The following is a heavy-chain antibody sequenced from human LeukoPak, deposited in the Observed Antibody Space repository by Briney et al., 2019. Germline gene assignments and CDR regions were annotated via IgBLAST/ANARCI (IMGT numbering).Heavy chain of an antibody. V-gene: IGHV4-59*05. CDR3: ARHDYSNEDPDAFDI. D-gene: IGHD4-11*01. Sequence: SGPTLVNPSETLSLTCTVSGGSISSYYWSWIRQPAGKGLEWIGSIYYSGSTYYNPSLKSRVTISVDTSKNQFSLKLSSVTAADTAVYYCARHDYSNEDPDAFDIWGQGTMVTVSS. CDR1: GGSISSYY. CDR2: IYYSGST. J-gene: IGHJ3*02.